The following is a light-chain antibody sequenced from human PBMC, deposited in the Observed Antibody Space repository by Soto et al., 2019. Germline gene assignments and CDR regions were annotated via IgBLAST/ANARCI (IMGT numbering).Light chain of an antibody. V-gene: IGLV1-40*01. J-gene: IGLJ2*01. CDR1: SSNIGAGHD. CDR2: GNS. CDR3: RSYDSSLSGSVV. Sequence: QSVLTQPPSVSGAPGQRVTISCTGSSSNIGAGHDVHWYQQLPGTAPKLLIYGNSNRPSGVPDRFSGSKSGTSASLAITGLQAEDEADYYCRSYDSSLSGSVVFGGGTKRTLL.